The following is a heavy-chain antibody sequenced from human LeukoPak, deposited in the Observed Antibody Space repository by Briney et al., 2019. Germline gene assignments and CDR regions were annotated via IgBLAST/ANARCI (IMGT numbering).Heavy chain of an antibody. CDR2: ISYDGSNK. D-gene: IGHD2-2*01. CDR3: AKPIVVVPAAIVDAFDI. V-gene: IGHV3-30-3*02. J-gene: IGHJ3*02. CDR1: GFTFSSYA. Sequence: GGSLRLSCAASGFTFSSYAMHWVRQAPGKGLEWVAVISYDGSNKYYADSVKGRFTISRDNSKNTLYLQMNSLRAEDTAVYYCAKPIVVVPAAIVDAFDIWGQGTMVTVSS.